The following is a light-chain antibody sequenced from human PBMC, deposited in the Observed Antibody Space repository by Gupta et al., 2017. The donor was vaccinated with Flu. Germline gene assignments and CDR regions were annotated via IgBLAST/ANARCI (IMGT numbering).Light chain of an antibody. CDR1: GKIVYIDEHTY. CDR2: NIS. Sequence: DVVRTQSPPSLNVPLGRSASISRTSSGKIVYIDEHTYLHWFQQRPGHSPRRLIHNISNRDSGVTVRFSGSGSGITFTMRISRVEDEDVGVYYCMHGGKWPWTFGQGTKVEI. J-gene: IGKJ1*01. V-gene: IGKV2-30*01. CDR3: MHGGKWPWT.